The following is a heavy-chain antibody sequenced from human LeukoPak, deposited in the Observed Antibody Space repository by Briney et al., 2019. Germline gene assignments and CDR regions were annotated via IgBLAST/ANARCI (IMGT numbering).Heavy chain of an antibody. J-gene: IGHJ4*02. D-gene: IGHD3-10*02. Sequence: GWSLRVSCAASGFTFSSYSMNWVRQAPGKGLEWISYISHSGGAEHYTDSVKGRFTISRDNAKNALYLQMNSLRAEDTAVYFCARDYVFAFDYWSQGNLFTVSS. V-gene: IGHV3-48*01. CDR1: GFTFSSYS. CDR3: ARDYVFAFDY. CDR2: ISHSGGAE.